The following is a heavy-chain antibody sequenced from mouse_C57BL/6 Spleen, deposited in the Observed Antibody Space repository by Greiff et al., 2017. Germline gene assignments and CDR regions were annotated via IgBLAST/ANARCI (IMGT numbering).Heavy chain of an antibody. V-gene: IGHV1-72*01. J-gene: IGHJ4*01. CDR1: GYTFTSYW. D-gene: IGHD2-5*01. Sequence: QVQLQQPGAELVKPGASVKLSCKASGYTFTSYWMHWVQQRPGRGLEWIGRIDPNGGGTKYPEKFKSKATLTVDKPSSTAYMQLRSLTSEDSAVYYCARARSNLYCAMDYWGQGTSVTVSS. CDR2: IDPNGGGT. CDR3: ARARSNLYCAMDY.